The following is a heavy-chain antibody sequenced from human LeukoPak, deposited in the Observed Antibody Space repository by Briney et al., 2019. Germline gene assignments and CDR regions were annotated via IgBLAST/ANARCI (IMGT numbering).Heavy chain of an antibody. CDR1: GYTFTSYY. J-gene: IGHJ4*02. D-gene: IGHD3-3*01. V-gene: IGHV1-46*01. CDR2: INPSGGST. Sequence: EASVKVSCKASGYTFTSYYMHWVRQAPGQGLEWMGIINPSGGSTSYAQKFQGRVTMTRDMSTSTVYMELSSLRSEDTAVYYCARSRVRITIFGVAPMRFDYWGQGTLVTVSS. CDR3: ARSRVRITIFGVAPMRFDY.